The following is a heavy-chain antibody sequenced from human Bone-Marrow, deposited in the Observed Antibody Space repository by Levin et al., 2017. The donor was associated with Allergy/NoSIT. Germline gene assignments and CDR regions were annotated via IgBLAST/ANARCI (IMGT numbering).Heavy chain of an antibody. D-gene: IGHD3/OR15-3a*01. CDR1: GVAVSRNY. CDR3: ARVDTYDYYYGLDV. J-gene: IGHJ6*02. CDR2: LYSGGNT. Sequence: LGGSLRLSCAVSGVAVSRNYLSWVRQSPGKGLEFVSILYSGGNTYYADSVTGRFTISRDNSKNILYLQMNTLRVEDTAIYYCARVDTYDYYYGLDVWGQGTTVTVSS. V-gene: IGHV3-66*01.